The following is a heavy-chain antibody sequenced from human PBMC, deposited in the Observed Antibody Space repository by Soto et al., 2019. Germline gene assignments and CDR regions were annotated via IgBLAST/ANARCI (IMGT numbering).Heavy chain of an antibody. D-gene: IGHD2-21*02. Sequence: QVQLQESGPRLVKPSGSLSLTCGVSGGTAASSHWWSWVRQSPGGGLEWIGNVYHTGDTNFNPSLQSRVTISVDKSNNQFSLRLNSLTAADTAVYFCAREIVTAGGNNYFDPWGPGTLVTVSS. V-gene: IGHV4-4*02. J-gene: IGHJ5*02. CDR3: AREIVTAGGNNYFDP. CDR1: GGTAASSHW. CDR2: VYHTGDT.